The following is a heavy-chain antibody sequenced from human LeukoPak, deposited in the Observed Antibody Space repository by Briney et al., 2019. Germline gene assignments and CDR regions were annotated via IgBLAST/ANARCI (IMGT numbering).Heavy chain of an antibody. CDR3: ARHLGDYDILTGYPTADYGMDV. V-gene: IGHV4-59*08. D-gene: IGHD3-9*01. Sequence: SETLSLTCTVSGGSISSYYWSWIRQPPGKGLEWIGYIYYSGSTNYNPSLKSRVTIPVDTSKNQFSLKLSSVTAADTAVYYCARHLGDYDILTGYPTADYGMDVWGQGTTVTVSS. J-gene: IGHJ6*02. CDR1: GGSISSYY. CDR2: IYYSGST.